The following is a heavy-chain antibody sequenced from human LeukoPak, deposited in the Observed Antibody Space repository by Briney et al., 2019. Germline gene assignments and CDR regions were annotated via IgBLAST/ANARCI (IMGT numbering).Heavy chain of an antibody. J-gene: IGHJ4*02. CDR2: IRQDESEK. Sequence: PGGSLRLSCAASGFTFTTYWMSWVRQAPGKGLEWVANIRQDESEKYYVDPVKGRFTISRDNTKKSLYLQMNSLRAEDTAVYYCARSLGCSSSSCYMDYWGQGTLVTVSS. CDR1: GFTFTTYW. D-gene: IGHD2-2*02. V-gene: IGHV3-7*01. CDR3: ARSLGCSSSSCYMDY.